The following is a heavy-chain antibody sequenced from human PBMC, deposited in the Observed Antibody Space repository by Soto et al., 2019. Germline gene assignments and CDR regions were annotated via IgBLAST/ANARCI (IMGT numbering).Heavy chain of an antibody. J-gene: IGHJ4*02. CDR3: ARDGYYYDSSGYYCDY. D-gene: IGHD3-22*01. Sequence: ASVKVSCKASGGTFSSYAISWVRQAPGQGLEWMGGIIPILGIANYAQKFQGRVTITADKSTSTAYMELSSLRSEDTAVYYCARDGYYYDSSGYYCDYWGQGTLVTVSS. CDR2: IIPILGIA. V-gene: IGHV1-69*10. CDR1: GGTFSSYA.